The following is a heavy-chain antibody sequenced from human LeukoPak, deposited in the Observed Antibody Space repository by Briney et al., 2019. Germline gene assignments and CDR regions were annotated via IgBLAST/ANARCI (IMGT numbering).Heavy chain of an antibody. V-gene: IGHV3-23*01. D-gene: IGHD6-6*01. J-gene: IGHJ3*02. Sequence: PGGSLRLSCAASGFTFSNYAMSWVRQAPGKGLEWVSAISSSGDNSYYADSVKGRFTISRDNSENTLYLQMNSLRVEDAAVYYCAKDFRQPHDAFDIWGQGTMVTVSS. CDR2: ISSSGDNS. CDR1: GFTFSNYA. CDR3: AKDFRQPHDAFDI.